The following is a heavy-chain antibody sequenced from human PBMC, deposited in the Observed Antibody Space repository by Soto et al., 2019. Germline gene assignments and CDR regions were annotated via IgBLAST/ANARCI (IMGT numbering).Heavy chain of an antibody. Sequence: GGSLRLSCAASGFTFSSYAMSWVRQAQGKGLEWVSGISGSGGSTYYADSVKGRFTISRDNPKDTLYLQMNSLRVEDTAVYYCAKDVYYDRSGYYSYWGQGTLVTVSS. CDR3: AKDVYYDRSGYYSY. CDR2: ISGSGGST. J-gene: IGHJ4*02. V-gene: IGHV3-23*01. D-gene: IGHD3-22*01. CDR1: GFTFSSYA.